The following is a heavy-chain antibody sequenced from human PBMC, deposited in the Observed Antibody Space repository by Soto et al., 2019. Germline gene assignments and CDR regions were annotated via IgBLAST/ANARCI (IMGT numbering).Heavy chain of an antibody. D-gene: IGHD2-2*01. CDR2: IDPSDSYT. CDR1: GYSFTSYW. J-gene: IGHJ6*02. V-gene: IGHV5-10-1*01. Sequence: GESLKISCKGSGYSFTSYWISWVRQMPGKGLEWMGRIDPSDSYTNYSPSFQGHVTISADKSISTAYLQWSSLKASDTAMYYCATDIVVVPAATEYYYYGMDVWGQGTTVTVSS. CDR3: ATDIVVVPAATEYYYYGMDV.